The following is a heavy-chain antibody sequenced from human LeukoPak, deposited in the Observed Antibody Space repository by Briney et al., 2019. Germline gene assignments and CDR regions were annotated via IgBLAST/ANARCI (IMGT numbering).Heavy chain of an antibody. D-gene: IGHD3-3*01. CDR3: ARGPTYYDFWSGYYSTD. Sequence: GGSLRLSCAASGFTFSSYWMSWVRQAPGKGLEWVANIKQDGSEKYYVDSVKRLFTISRDNAKNSLYLQMNSLRAEDTAVYYCARGPTYYDFWSGYYSTDWGQGTLVTVSS. CDR2: IKQDGSEK. J-gene: IGHJ4*02. CDR1: GFTFSSYW. V-gene: IGHV3-7*01.